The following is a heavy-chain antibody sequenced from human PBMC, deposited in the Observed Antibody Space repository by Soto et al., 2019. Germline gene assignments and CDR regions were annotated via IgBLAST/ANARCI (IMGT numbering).Heavy chain of an antibody. CDR3: AAPLGSIAVAEFDD. CDR1: GFTFTSSA. V-gene: IGHV1-58*01. D-gene: IGHD6-19*01. CDR2: IVVGSGNT. Sequence: QMQLVQSGPEVKKPGTSVKVSCKASGFTFTSSAVQWVRQARGQRLEWIGWIVVGSGNTNDTQKFQERVTITRDMSTNTAYMELSSLRSEDTAVYYWAAPLGSIAVAEFDDRGQGTLVTVSS. J-gene: IGHJ4*02.